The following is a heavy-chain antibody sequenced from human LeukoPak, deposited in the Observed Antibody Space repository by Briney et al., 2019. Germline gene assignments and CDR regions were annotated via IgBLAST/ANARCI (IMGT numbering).Heavy chain of an antibody. CDR2: IIPIFGTA. J-gene: IGHJ4*02. Sequence: ASVKVSCKASGGTFSSYAISWVRQAPGQGLEWMGGIIPIFGTANYAQKFRGRVTITTDESTSTAYMELSSLRSEDTAVYYCASSQLHYYDSSGYPVNWGQGTLVTVSS. V-gene: IGHV1-69*05. D-gene: IGHD3-22*01. CDR1: GGTFSSYA. CDR3: ASSQLHYYDSSGYPVN.